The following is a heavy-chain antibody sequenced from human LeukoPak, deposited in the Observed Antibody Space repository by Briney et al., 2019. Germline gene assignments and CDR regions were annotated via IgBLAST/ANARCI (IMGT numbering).Heavy chain of an antibody. V-gene: IGHV5-51*01. CDR1: GYFFTSYW. Sequence: GESLKISCRGSGYFFTSYWIGWVRQMPGKGLEWMGIIYPCDSDTRYSPSFQGQVTISADKSISTAYLQWSSLKASDTAMYYCARHRDGRLAVAGTFLRTPIHMDVWGKGTTVTVSS. CDR2: IYPCDSDT. J-gene: IGHJ6*03. D-gene: IGHD6-19*01. CDR3: ARHRDGRLAVAGTFLRTPIHMDV.